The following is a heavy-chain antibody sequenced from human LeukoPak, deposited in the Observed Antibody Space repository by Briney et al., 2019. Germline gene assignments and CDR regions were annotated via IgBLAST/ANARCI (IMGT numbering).Heavy chain of an antibody. CDR2: ISYDGSNK. CDR1: GFTFSTYA. CDR3: ARNFRRGDFDY. D-gene: IGHD3-10*01. Sequence: GGSLRLSCAASGFTFSTYAIHWVRQAPGKGLEWVAVISYDGSNKYYADSVKGRFAISRDNSKNTLYLQMNSLRTEDTAVYYCARNFRRGDFDYWGQGTLVTVSS. V-gene: IGHV3-30*09. J-gene: IGHJ4*02.